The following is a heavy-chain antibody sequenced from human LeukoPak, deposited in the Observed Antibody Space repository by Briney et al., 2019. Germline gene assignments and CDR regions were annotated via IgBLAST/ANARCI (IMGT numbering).Heavy chain of an antibody. Sequence: PSETLSLTCTVSGGSISSSSYYWGWIRQPPGKGLEWIGSIYYSGSTYYNPSLKSRVTISVDTSKNQFSLKLSSVTAADTAVYYCASSGYYHSLDYWGQGTLVTVSS. CDR2: IYYSGST. CDR1: GGSISSSSYY. J-gene: IGHJ4*02. CDR3: ASSGYYHSLDY. V-gene: IGHV4-39*07. D-gene: IGHD3-22*01.